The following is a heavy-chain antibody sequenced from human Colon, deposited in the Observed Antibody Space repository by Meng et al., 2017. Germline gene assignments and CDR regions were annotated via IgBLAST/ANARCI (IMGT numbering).Heavy chain of an antibody. CDR2: MSSDDSFI. J-gene: IGHJ4*02. V-gene: IGHV3-11*01. CDR3: ARDRRYSSGWKTSDY. Sequence: QGRLVESGGGLGKPGGSLRLSCATSRFTFSDYYMSWIRQAPGKGLEWISYMSSDDSFIYYADSVKGRFTMSRDNAKNSLYLQLNSLRADDTAVYYCARDRRYSSGWKTSDYWGQGTLVTVSS. D-gene: IGHD6-19*01. CDR1: RFTFSDYY.